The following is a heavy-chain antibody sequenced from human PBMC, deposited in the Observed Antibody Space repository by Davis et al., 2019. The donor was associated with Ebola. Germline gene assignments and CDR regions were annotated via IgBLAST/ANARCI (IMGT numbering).Heavy chain of an antibody. V-gene: IGHV3-20*04. CDR1: GFTFDDYG. J-gene: IGHJ4*02. CDR3: ARDSLELPPPVDY. Sequence: GESLKISCAASGFTFDDYGMSWVRQAPGKGLEWVSGINWNGGSTGYADSVKGRFTISRDNAKNSLYLQMNSLRAEDTALYYCARDSLELPPPVDYWGQGTLVTVSS. D-gene: IGHD1-26*01. CDR2: INWNGGST.